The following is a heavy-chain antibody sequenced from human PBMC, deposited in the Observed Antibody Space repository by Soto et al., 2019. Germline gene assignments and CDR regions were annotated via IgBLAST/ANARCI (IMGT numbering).Heavy chain of an antibody. V-gene: IGHV4-34*01. CDR2: INHSGST. Sequence: SETLSLTCAVYGGSFSGYYWSWIRQPPGKGLEWIGEINHSGSTNYNPSLKSRVTISVDTSKNQFSLKLSSVTAADTAVYYCARGARSRKMATIPLPFDYWGQGTLVTVS. CDR3: ARGARSRKMATIPLPFDY. J-gene: IGHJ4*02. CDR1: GGSFSGYY. D-gene: IGHD5-12*01.